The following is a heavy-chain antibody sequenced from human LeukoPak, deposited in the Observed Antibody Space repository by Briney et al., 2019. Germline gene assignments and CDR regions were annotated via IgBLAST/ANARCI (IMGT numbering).Heavy chain of an antibody. D-gene: IGHD6-6*01. CDR1: GFTFSSYW. V-gene: IGHV3-74*01. CDR2: INSDGSST. CDR3: ARVYSSSSFDY. J-gene: IGHJ4*02. Sequence: PGGSLRLSCAASGFTFSSYWMHWVRQAPGKGLVWVSRINSDGSSTSYTDSVKGRFTISRDNAKNTLFLQMNSLGAEDTAVYYCARVYSSSSFDYWGQGTLVTVSS.